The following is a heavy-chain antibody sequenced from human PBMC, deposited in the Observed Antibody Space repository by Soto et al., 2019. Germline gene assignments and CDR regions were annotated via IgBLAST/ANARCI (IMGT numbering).Heavy chain of an antibody. CDR1: GGSISSGGYY. CDR3: ARDIVVVPAASGWFDP. V-gene: IGHV4-31*03. Sequence: QVQLQESGPGLVKPSQTLSLTCTVSGGSISSGGYYWSWIRQHPGKGLEWIGYIYYSGSTYYNPSLKSRVTISVDTSKNPFSLKLSSVTAADTAVYYCARDIVVVPAASGWFDPWGQGTLVTVSS. D-gene: IGHD2-2*01. J-gene: IGHJ5*02. CDR2: IYYSGST.